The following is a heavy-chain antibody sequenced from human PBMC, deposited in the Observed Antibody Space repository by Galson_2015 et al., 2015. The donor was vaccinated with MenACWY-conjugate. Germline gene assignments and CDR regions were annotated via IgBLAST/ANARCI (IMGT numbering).Heavy chain of an antibody. V-gene: IGHV3-20*01. CDR1: GFTFDDYG. J-gene: IGHJ3*02. CDR2: VNWNGDST. CDR3: ARVGAIQGGAFDI. Sequence: SLRLSCAASGFTFDDYGMTWVRQAPGKGLEWVSGVNWNGDSTGYADSVKGRFTISRDNAKNSLYLQMNSLRAEDTALYHCARVGAIQGGAFDIWGQATMVTVSS. D-gene: IGHD1-26*01.